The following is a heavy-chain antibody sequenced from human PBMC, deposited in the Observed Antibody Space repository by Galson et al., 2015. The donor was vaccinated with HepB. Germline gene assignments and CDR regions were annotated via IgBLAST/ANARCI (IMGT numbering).Heavy chain of an antibody. Sequence: SLRLSCAASGFTFSSYWMHWVRQAPGKGLVWVSRINSDGSSTSYADSVKGLFTISRDNAKNTLYLQMNSLRAEDTAVYYCAARLLHSGGMDVWGQGTTVTVSS. CDR2: INSDGSST. CDR3: AARLLHSGGMDV. D-gene: IGHD3-10*01. J-gene: IGHJ6*02. CDR1: GFTFSSYW. V-gene: IGHV3-74*01.